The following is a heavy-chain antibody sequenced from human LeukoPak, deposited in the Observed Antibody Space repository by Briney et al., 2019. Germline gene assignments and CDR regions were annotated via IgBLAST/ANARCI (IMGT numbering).Heavy chain of an antibody. V-gene: IGHV3-21*01. CDR2: ISSSSSYI. J-gene: IGHJ4*02. CDR3: ARDTKAYYYDSSGYSAFDY. Sequence: PGGSLRLSCAASGFTFSSYGMNWVRQAPGKGLEWVSSISSSSSYIYYADSVKGRFTISRDNAKNSLYLQMNSLRAEDTAVYYCARDTKAYYYDSSGYSAFDYWGQGTLVTVSS. D-gene: IGHD3-22*01. CDR1: GFTFSSYG.